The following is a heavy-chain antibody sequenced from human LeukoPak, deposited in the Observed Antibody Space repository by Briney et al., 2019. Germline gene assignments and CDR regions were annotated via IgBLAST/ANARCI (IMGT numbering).Heavy chain of an antibody. D-gene: IGHD6-13*01. J-gene: IGHJ6*02. V-gene: IGHV1-69*04. CDR2: IIPILGIA. Sequence: GASVKVSCKASGGTFSSYAISWVRQAPGQGLEWMGRIIPILGIANYAQKFQGRVTITADKSTSTAYMELSSLRSEDTAVYYCASGQQLVPYYYYGMDVWGQGTTVTVSS. CDR3: ASGQQLVPYYYYGMDV. CDR1: GGTFSSYA.